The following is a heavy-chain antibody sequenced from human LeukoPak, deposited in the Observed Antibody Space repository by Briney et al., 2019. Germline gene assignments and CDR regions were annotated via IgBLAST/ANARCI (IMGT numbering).Heavy chain of an antibody. CDR2: ISSSSSYI. CDR1: GFTFSSYS. Sequence: TGGSLRLSCAASGFTFSSYSMNWVRQAPGKGLEWVSSISSSSSYIYYADSVKGRFTISRDNAKNSLYLQMNSLRAEDTAVYYCARSVTGTMNYWGQGTLVTVSS. J-gene: IGHJ4*02. CDR3: ARSVTGTMNY. D-gene: IGHD1-7*01. V-gene: IGHV3-21*01.